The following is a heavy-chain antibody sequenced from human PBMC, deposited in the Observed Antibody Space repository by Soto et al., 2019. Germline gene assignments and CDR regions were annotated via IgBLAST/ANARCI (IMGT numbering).Heavy chain of an antibody. CDR2: INPNSGGT. CDR1: GYTFTGYY. CDR3: ARVRLVKAFDI. Sequence: ASVKVSCKASGYTFTGYYMHWVRQAPGQGLEWMGWINPNSGGTNYARKFQGRVTMTRDTSISTAYMELSRLRSDDTAVYYCARVRLVKAFDIWGQGTMVTVSS. V-gene: IGHV1-2*02. D-gene: IGHD3-9*01. J-gene: IGHJ3*02.